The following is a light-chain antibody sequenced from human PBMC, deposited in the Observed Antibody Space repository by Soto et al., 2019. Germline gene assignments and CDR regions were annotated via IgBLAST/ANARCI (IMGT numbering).Light chain of an antibody. CDR3: QQYNNWPPIT. V-gene: IGKV1-8*01. CDR2: AAS. CDR1: QGISSY. J-gene: IGKJ5*01. Sequence: AIRMTQSPSSLSASTGDRVTITCRASQGISSYLAWYPQKPGKAPKLLIYAASTLQSGVPSRFSGSGSGTEFTLTISSLQSEDFAVYYCQQYNNWPPITFGQGTRLEIK.